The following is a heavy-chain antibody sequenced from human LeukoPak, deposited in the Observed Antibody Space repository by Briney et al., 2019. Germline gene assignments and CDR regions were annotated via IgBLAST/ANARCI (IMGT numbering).Heavy chain of an antibody. Sequence: KPSETLSLTCTVSGGPINSYYWSWIRQPPGKGLEWSGYIYYSGRTNYNPSLKSRVTISVDTSKNQFSLKLSSVTAADTAVYFCAREDTAMVRTAFDIWGQGTMVTVSS. D-gene: IGHD5-18*01. CDR2: IYYSGRT. CDR3: AREDTAMVRTAFDI. V-gene: IGHV4-59*01. CDR1: GGPINSYY. J-gene: IGHJ3*02.